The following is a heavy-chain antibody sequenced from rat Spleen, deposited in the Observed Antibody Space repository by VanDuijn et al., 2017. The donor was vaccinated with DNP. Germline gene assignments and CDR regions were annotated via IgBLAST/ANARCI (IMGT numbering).Heavy chain of an antibody. CDR2: INSAGST. D-gene: IGHD1-11*01. V-gene: IGHV3-3*01. CDR1: GYSITSCCR. CDR3: ARLNYGLDY. Sequence: EVQLQESGPGLVEPSQSLSLTCSVTGYSITSCCRWTWIRKFPGHKLEWMGYINSAGSTNYNPSLNGRISITSDTSKNQFFLHVNSVTTEDTATYYCARLNYGLDYWGQGTLVTVSS. J-gene: IGHJ3*01.